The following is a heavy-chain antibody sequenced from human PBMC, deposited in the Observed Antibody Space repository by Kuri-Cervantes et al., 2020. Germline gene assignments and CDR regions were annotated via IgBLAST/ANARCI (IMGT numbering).Heavy chain of an antibody. D-gene: IGHD5-18*01. V-gene: IGHV3-23*01. CDR1: GFTFSSYA. CDR2: ISGSGGST. Sequence: GESLKISCAASGFTFSSYAMSWVRQAPGKGLEWVSAISGSGGSTGYADSVKGRFTISRDNAKNSLYLQMNSLRAEDTALYYCAKDTAMEDYYGMDVWGQGTTVTVSS. J-gene: IGHJ6*02. CDR3: AKDTAMEDYYGMDV.